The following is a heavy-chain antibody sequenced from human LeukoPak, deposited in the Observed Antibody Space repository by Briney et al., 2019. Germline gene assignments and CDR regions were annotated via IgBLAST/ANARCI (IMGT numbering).Heavy chain of an antibody. J-gene: IGHJ4*02. CDR1: GYTFTGYY. CDR2: INPNSGGT. D-gene: IGHD3-10*01. Sequence: ASVKVSCKASGYTFTGYYMHWVRQAPGQGLEWMGWINPNSGGTNYAQKFQGRVTMTRDTSISTAYMELSRLRSDDTAVYYCARDDNYGSGQPDDWGQGTLVTVSS. CDR3: ARDDNYGSGQPDD. V-gene: IGHV1-2*02.